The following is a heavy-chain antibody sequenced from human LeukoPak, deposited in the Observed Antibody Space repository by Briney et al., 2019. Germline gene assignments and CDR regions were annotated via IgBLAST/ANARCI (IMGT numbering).Heavy chain of an antibody. CDR3: AREGNGLLSKDFDY. CDR1: GFTFSSYG. Sequence: GGSLRLSCAASGFTFSSYGMHWVRQAPGKGLEWVAVISYDGSNKYYADSVKGRFTISRDNSKNTLYLQMNSLRAEDTAVYYCAREGNGLLSKDFDYWGQGTLVTVSS. CDR2: ISYDGSNK. J-gene: IGHJ4*02. D-gene: IGHD4-23*01. V-gene: IGHV3-30*03.